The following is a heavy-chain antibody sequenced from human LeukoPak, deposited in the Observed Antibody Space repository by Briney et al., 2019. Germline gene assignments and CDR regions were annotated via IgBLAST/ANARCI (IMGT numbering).Heavy chain of an antibody. CDR1: GDSITSSAFY. Sequence: KPSETLSLTCTVSGDSITSSAFYWGWIRQAPGKGLEWIGEINHSGSTNYNPSLKSRVTISVDTSKNQFSLKLSSVTAADTAVYYCARGNTYYDFWSGYYFLNGFDPWGQGTLVTVSS. CDR3: ARGNTYYDFWSGYYFLNGFDP. CDR2: INHSGST. D-gene: IGHD3-3*01. J-gene: IGHJ5*02. V-gene: IGHV4-39*07.